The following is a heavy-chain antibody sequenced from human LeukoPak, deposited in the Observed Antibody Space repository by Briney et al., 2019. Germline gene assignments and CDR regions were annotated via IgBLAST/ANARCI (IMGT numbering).Heavy chain of an antibody. J-gene: IGHJ5*02. CDR3: ARDQGFNWFDP. CDR2: INQDGSEK. Sequence: GGSLRLSCEASGFTFSTCWMSWVRQAPGKGLEWVANINQDGSEKYYVDSVKGRFTISRDNAKNSLYLQMNSLRAEDTAVYYCARDQGFNWFDPWGQGTLVTVSS. V-gene: IGHV3-7*01. D-gene: IGHD3-3*01. CDR1: GFTFSTCW.